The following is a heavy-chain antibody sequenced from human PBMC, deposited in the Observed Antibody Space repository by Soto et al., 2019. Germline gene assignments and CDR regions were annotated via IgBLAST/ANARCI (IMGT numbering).Heavy chain of an antibody. Sequence: SETLSLTCTVFGGSVSNDNYYWSWIRQPPGKGLEWIGYVYYDGSTSYNPSLKSRLTTSVDTSKNQFSLRPTSVTAADSALYYCARGNNMIRGVIAYYFVFWGQGTLVTVSS. D-gene: IGHD3-10*01. CDR3: ARGNNMIRGVIAYYFVF. CDR2: VYYDGST. V-gene: IGHV4-61*01. CDR1: GGSVSNDNYY. J-gene: IGHJ4*02.